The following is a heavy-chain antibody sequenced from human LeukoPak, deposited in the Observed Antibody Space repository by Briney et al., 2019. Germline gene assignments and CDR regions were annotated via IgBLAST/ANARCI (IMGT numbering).Heavy chain of an antibody. CDR3: AKKNSGNYPFDY. CDR1: GFTFSTYV. V-gene: IGHV3-23*01. D-gene: IGHD5-24*01. Sequence: GGSLRVSCVASGFTFSTYVMSWVRQAPGKGLEWVSVIGGGGGITYYADSVKGRFTISRDNSKNTLYLQMNSLRDDDTAVYYCAKKNSGNYPFDYWGQGTLVTVFS. CDR2: IGGGGGIT. J-gene: IGHJ4*02.